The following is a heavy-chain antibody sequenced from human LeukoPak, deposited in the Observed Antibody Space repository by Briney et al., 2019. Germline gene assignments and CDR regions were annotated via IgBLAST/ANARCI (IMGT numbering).Heavy chain of an antibody. J-gene: IGHJ4*02. V-gene: IGHV4-61*02. CDR2: IYTSGST. D-gene: IGHD1-26*01. CDR3: ARGYLFYGPYFDY. Sequence: SSETLSLTCTVSGGSISSGSYYWSWIRQPAGKGLEWIGRIYTSGSTNYNPSLKSRVTISVDTSKNQFSLKLSSVTAADTAVYYCARGYLFYGPYFDYWGQGTLVTVSS. CDR1: GGSISSGSYY.